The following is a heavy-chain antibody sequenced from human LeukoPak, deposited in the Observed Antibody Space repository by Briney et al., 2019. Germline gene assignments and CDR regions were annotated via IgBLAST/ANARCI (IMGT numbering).Heavy chain of an antibody. Sequence: GGSLRLSCEASGFTFSNYAMSWVRQAPGKGLEWVSGICGHGISIYYTDSVKGRFTISRDNSKSTLYLVMNSLRAEDTAVYYFSKEEGDYGSGWCYYFY. CDR3: SKEEGDYGSGWCYYFY. V-gene: IGHV3-23*01. J-gene: IGHJ6*01. CDR2: ICGHGISI. CDR1: GFTFSNYA. D-gene: IGHD3-10*01.